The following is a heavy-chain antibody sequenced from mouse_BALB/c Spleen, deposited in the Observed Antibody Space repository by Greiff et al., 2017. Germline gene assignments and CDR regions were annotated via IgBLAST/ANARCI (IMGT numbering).Heavy chain of an antibody. CDR1: GFTFSSFG. CDR2: ISSGSSTI. CDR3: ASTARATFAY. J-gene: IGHJ3*01. D-gene: IGHD3-1*01. Sequence: QGVESGGGLVQPGGSRKLSCAASGFTFSSFGLHWVRQAPEKGLEWVAYISSGSSTIYYADTVKGRFTIYKDNPKNTLFMPMTSLRAEDTAMYYCASTARATFAYWGQGTLVTVSA. V-gene: IGHV5-17*02.